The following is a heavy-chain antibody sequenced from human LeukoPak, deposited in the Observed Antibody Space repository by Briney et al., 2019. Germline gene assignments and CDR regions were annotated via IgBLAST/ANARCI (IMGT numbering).Heavy chain of an antibody. J-gene: IGHJ4*02. V-gene: IGHV3-23*01. Sequence: GGSLRLSCAASGFTYSSYWMSWVRQAPGKGLEWVSAISGSGGSTYYADSVKGRFTISRDNSKNTLYLQMNSLRAEDTAVYYCAVSSYYYDSSGYVSFDYWGQGTLVTVSS. CDR2: ISGSGGST. D-gene: IGHD3-22*01. CDR1: GFTYSSYW. CDR3: AVSSYYYDSSGYVSFDY.